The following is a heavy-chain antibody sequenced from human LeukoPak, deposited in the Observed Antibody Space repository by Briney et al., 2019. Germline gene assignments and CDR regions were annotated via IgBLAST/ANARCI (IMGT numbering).Heavy chain of an antibody. D-gene: IGHD2-2*02. CDR1: GFIFSTYG. CDR2: ILYARNNK. V-gene: IGHV3-30*02. CDR3: AKDREVVPAAIASPWFDP. Sequence: GGSLRLSCAASGFIFSTYGMHWVRQAPGKGLEGVAFILYARNNKYYAASVKGRFTISRDNSKNTLYLQMNSLRAEDTAVYYCAKDREVVPAAIASPWFDPWGQGTLVTVSS. J-gene: IGHJ5*02.